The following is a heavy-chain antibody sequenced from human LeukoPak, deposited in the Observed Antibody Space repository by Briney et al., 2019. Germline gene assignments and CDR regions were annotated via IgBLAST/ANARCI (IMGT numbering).Heavy chain of an antibody. CDR1: GGSMRGYY. CDR2: IYYSGST. J-gene: IGHJ4*02. Sequence: PSETLSLTCTVSGGSMRGYYWSWLRQPPGKGLEWIGYIYYSGSTNYNPSLKSRVTISVDTSKNQFSLKLSSVTAADTAVYYCARRTGYYDGFDYWGQGTLVTVSS. V-gene: IGHV4-59*01. D-gene: IGHD3/OR15-3a*01. CDR3: ARRTGYYDGFDY.